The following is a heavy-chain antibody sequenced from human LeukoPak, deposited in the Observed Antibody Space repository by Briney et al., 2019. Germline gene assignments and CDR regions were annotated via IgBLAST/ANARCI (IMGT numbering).Heavy chain of an antibody. D-gene: IGHD6-19*01. CDR1: GYRFTSYW. V-gene: IGHV5-51*01. CDR2: IYPGDSDI. CDR3: AGQTDSRVAGEFDY. Sequence: GESLKISCKGSGYRFTSYWIAWVRQMPGKGLEWMGIIYPGDSDIRYSPSFQGQVTISADKSINTAYLQWSSLKASDTAMYYCAGQTDSRVAGEFDYWGQGTLVTVSS. J-gene: IGHJ4*02.